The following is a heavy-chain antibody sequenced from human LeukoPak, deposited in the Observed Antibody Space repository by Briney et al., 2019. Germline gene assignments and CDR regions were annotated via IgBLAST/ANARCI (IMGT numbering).Heavy chain of an antibody. D-gene: IGHD3-22*01. CDR1: GYTFTSYD. J-gene: IGHJ3*02. CDR3: ASYNYYDSSGYYAFDI. CDR2: MNPNSGNT. V-gene: IGHV1-8*01. Sequence: GASVKVSCKASGYTFTSYDINRVRQATGQGLEWMGWMNPNSGNTGYAQKFQGRVTMTTDTSTSTAYMELRSLRSDDTAVYYCASYNYYDSSGYYAFDIWGQGTMVTVSS.